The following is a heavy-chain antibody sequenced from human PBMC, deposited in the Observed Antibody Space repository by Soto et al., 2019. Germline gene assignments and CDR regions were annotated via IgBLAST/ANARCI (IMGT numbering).Heavy chain of an antibody. CDR3: ARDSDECSSWYAPFIFDY. CDR2: ISAYNGNT. D-gene: IGHD6-13*01. J-gene: IGHJ4*02. CDR1: GYTFTSYG. V-gene: IGHV1-18*01. Sequence: GASVKVSCKASGYTFTSYGISWVRQAPGQGLEWMGWISAYNGNTNYAQKLQGRVTMTTDTSTSTAYMELRSLRSDDTAVYYCARDSDECSSWYAPFIFDYWGQGTLVTVSS.